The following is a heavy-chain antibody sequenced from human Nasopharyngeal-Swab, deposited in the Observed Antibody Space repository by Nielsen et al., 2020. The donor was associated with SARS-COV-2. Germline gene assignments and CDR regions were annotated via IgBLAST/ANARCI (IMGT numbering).Heavy chain of an antibody. J-gene: IGHJ3*02. V-gene: IGHV5-51*01. D-gene: IGHD6-13*01. CDR2: IYPGDSDT. Sequence: GESLKISCKGSGYSFTSYWIGWVRQKPGKGLEWMGIIYPGDSDTRYSPSFQGQVTISADKSISTAYLQWSSLKASDTAMYYCTRHVGSSWYLDAFDIWGQGTMVTVSS. CDR3: TRHVGSSWYLDAFDI. CDR1: GYSFTSYW.